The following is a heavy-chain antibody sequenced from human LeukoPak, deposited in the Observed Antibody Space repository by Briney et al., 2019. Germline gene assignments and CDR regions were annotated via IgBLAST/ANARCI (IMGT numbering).Heavy chain of an antibody. J-gene: IGHJ2*01. Sequence: PGRSLRLSCAASGFPFSNHGMHWVRQAPGKGLEWVAVISYDGRNKYYADSVKGRFTISRDNSQNTLSLQMNSLRAEDTAVYYCAKGWYFDLWGRGTLVTVSS. CDR2: ISYDGRNK. V-gene: IGHV3-30*18. CDR1: GFPFSNHG. CDR3: AKGWYFDL.